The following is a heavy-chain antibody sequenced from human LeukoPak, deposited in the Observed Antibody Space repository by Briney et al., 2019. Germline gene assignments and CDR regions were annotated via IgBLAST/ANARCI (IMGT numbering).Heavy chain of an antibody. V-gene: IGHV4-59*12. D-gene: IGHD1-26*01. Sequence: SETLSLTCTVSGGSISSYYWSWIRQPPGKGLEWIGYVHYSGSINYNPSLKSRVTISVDTSKNQFSLKLSSVTAADTAVYYCARDGLSGSYEFDYWGQGTLVTVSS. CDR1: GGSISSYY. J-gene: IGHJ4*02. CDR2: VHYSGSI. CDR3: ARDGLSGSYEFDY.